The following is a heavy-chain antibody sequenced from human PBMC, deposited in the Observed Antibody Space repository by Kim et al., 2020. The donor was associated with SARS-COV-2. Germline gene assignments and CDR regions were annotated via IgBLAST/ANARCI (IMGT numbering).Heavy chain of an antibody. D-gene: IGHD6-13*01. V-gene: IGHV1-69*13. J-gene: IGHJ6*02. CDR2: IIPIFGTA. Sequence: SVKVSCKASGGTFSSYAISWVRQAPGQGLEWMGGIIPIFGTANYAQKFQGRVTITADESTSTAYMELSSLRSEDTAVYYCARAAQYSSSWEASYYYGMDVWGQGTTVTVSS. CDR1: GGTFSSYA. CDR3: ARAAQYSSSWEASYYYGMDV.